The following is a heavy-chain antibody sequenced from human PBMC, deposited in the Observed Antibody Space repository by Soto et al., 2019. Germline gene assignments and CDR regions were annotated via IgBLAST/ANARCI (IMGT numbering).Heavy chain of an antibody. CDR1: GFTFDDYA. CDR2: ISWNSGSI. Sequence: DVQLVESGGGLVQPGRSLRLSCAASGFTFDDYAMHWVRQAPGKGLEWVSGISWNSGSIGYADSVKGRFTISRDNAKNSLYLQMNSLRAEDTALYYCAKDMGSGSYPYLDYWGQGTLVTVSS. D-gene: IGHD3-10*01. CDR3: AKDMGSGSYPYLDY. J-gene: IGHJ4*02. V-gene: IGHV3-9*01.